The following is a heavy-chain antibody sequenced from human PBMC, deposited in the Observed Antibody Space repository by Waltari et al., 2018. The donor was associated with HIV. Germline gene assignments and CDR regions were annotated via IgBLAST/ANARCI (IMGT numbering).Heavy chain of an antibody. Sequence: EVQLVESGGGLVQPGGSLRLSCAASGFTVSTNFLIWVRQAPGKGLEWVSIIYSGGRTYFADSVKGRFTISRDNSKNTLYLQMNSLRADDTAVYYCARTKLRHGGGYHGMDVWGQGTTVTVSS. D-gene: IGHD3-3*01. CDR1: GFTVSTNF. V-gene: IGHV3-66*01. J-gene: IGHJ6*02. CDR2: IYSGGRT. CDR3: ARTKLRHGGGYHGMDV.